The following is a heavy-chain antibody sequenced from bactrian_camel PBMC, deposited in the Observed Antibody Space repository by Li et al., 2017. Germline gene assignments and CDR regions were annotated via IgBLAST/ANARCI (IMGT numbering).Heavy chain of an antibody. Sequence: VQLVESGGGSVQAGGSLRLSCAISGYTYAMAWFRQAPGKEREGVAAITRQGSTGYADSVKGRFTISRDNAKNTLYLQLNSLETDDTGMYHCARFSWSDGFGYWGQGTQVTVS. J-gene: IGHJ6*01. CDR2: ITRQGST. V-gene: IGHV3S53*01. CDR3: ARFSWSDGFGY. D-gene: IGHD5*01. CDR1: GYTYA.